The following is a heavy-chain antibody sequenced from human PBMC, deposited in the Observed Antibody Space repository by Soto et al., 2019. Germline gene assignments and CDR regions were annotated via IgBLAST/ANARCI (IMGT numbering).Heavy chain of an antibody. J-gene: IGHJ4*02. CDR1: EFTFSNYW. CDR2: INGDGSEK. Sequence: GGSLRLSCVGSEFTFSNYWMTWVRQAPGKGLEWVANINGDGSEKYHVDSVRGRFTVSRDNAMNSLHLQMNSLRDEDTAVYYCARAGSSYVEGAYWGQGTLVTVSS. CDR3: ARAGSSYVEGAY. D-gene: IGHD3-16*01. V-gene: IGHV3-7*01.